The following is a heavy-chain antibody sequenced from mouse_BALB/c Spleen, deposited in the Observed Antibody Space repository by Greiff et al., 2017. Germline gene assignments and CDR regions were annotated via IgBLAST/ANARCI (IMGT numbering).Heavy chain of an antibody. J-gene: IGHJ2*01. D-gene: IGHD2-1*01. V-gene: IGHV1-14*01. CDR2: INPYNDVT. Sequence: VQLQQSGTVLARPGASVKMSCKASGYTFTSYLMHWVKQKPGQGLEWIGYINPYNDVTKYNEKFKGKATLTSDKSSSTAYMELSSLTSEDSAVYYCAREGNYVYFDYWGQGTTLIVSS. CDR3: AREGNYVYFDY. CDR1: GYTFTSYL.